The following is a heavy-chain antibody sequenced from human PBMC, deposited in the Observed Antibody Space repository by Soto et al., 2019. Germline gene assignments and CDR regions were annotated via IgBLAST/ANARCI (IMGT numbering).Heavy chain of an antibody. V-gene: IGHV5-51*01. CDR2: IYPGDSDT. D-gene: IGHD6-19*01. CDR1: GYRITTSW. CDR3: ARRGSGFDY. Sequence: PGESLKISCQASGYRITTSWIAWVRQVPGKGLEWMGMIYPGDSDTRYGPSFQGQVTISADKSITTAYLQWNSLKASDSAMYYCARRGSGFDYWGPGTLVTVSS. J-gene: IGHJ4*02.